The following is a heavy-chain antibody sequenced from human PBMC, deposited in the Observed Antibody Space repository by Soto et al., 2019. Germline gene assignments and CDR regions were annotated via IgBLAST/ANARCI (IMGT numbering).Heavy chain of an antibody. CDR1: GFPFDMFN. CDR3: ARDRRGVAGTARAFDT. D-gene: IGHD6-19*01. J-gene: IGHJ3*02. Sequence: PGGSLRLSCVASGFPFDMFNMNWVRQAPGKWLEWVSYISSGGVSIYYADSVKGRFTISRDNAKNSLYLQMNSLRDEDTAVYYCARDRRGVAGTARAFDTWGQGTMVTVSS. CDR2: ISSGGVSI. V-gene: IGHV3-48*02.